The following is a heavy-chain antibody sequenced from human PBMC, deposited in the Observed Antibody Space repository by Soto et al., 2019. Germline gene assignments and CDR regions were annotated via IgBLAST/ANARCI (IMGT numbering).Heavy chain of an antibody. CDR3: ASPITIFGVVTPQDYYYYGMDV. J-gene: IGHJ6*02. V-gene: IGHV3-48*02. Sequence: EVQLVESGGGLVQPGGSLRLSCAASGFTFSSYSMNWVRQAPGKGLEWVSYISSSSSTIYYADSVKGRFTISRDNAKNSLYLQMNSLRDEDTAVYYCASPITIFGVVTPQDYYYYGMDVWGQGTTVTVSS. CDR1: GFTFSSYS. D-gene: IGHD3-3*01. CDR2: ISSSSSTI.